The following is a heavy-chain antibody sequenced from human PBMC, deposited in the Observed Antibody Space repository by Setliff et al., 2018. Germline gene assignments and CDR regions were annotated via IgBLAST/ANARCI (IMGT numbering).Heavy chain of an antibody. D-gene: IGHD3-16*02. CDR2: IRNDGSSQ. CDR3: ARDKGVISLDY. J-gene: IGHJ4*02. CDR1: GFTFSSSG. Sequence: PGGSLRLSCAASGFSAASGFTFSSSGMHWVRQAPGKGLEWVTFIRNDGSSQYYADSVKGRFTVSRDNSRNTLYLDMNSLRGEDTAVYYCARDKGVISLDYWGQGTLVTVSS. V-gene: IGHV3-30*02.